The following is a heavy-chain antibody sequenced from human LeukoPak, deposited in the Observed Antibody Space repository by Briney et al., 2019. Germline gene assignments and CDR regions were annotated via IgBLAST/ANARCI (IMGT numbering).Heavy chain of an antibody. CDR3: ASPEARNGIMTAFDI. Sequence: ASVKVSCKASGYTFTGYYMHWVRQAPGQGLEWMGRINPNSGGTNYAQKFQGRVTMTRDTSISTAYMELSRLRSDDTAVYYCASPEARNGIMTAFDIWGQGTMVTVSS. D-gene: IGHD1-14*01. CDR1: GYTFTGYY. J-gene: IGHJ3*02. V-gene: IGHV1-2*06. CDR2: INPNSGGT.